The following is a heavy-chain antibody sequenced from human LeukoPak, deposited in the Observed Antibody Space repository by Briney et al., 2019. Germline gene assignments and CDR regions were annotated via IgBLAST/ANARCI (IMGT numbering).Heavy chain of an antibody. Sequence: VQPGGSLRLSCAASGFTVSIYWMHWVRQPPGKGLVWVSRINSDGSSTSYADSVKGRFTISRDNAKNTLYLQMNSLRVEDTALYYCARDAPGNTALDYWGQGSLVTVSS. CDR3: ARDAPGNTALDY. J-gene: IGHJ4*02. D-gene: IGHD5-18*01. CDR1: GFTVSIYW. V-gene: IGHV3-74*01. CDR2: INSDGSST.